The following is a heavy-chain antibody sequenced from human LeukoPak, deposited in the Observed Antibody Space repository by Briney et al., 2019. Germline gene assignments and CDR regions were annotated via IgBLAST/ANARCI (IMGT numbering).Heavy chain of an antibody. CDR2: ISNTGLST. D-gene: IGHD4-23*01. V-gene: IGHV3-23*01. CDR1: GFTFSTYA. CDR3: ARDSPDYGGKGFDY. Sequence: GGSLRLSCAASGFTFSTYAMSWVRQAPGKGLEWVSAISNTGLSTYYADSVKGRFTISRDNSKNSLYLQMNSLRAEDTAIYYCARDSPDYGGKGFDYWGQGTLVTVSS. J-gene: IGHJ4*02.